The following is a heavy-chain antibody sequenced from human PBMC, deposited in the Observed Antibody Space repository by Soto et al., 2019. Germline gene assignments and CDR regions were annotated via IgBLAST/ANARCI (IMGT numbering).Heavy chain of an antibody. CDR1: GGSISSYY. D-gene: IGHD5-18*01. CDR3: ARAGGYSYGANYYYGMDV. J-gene: IGHJ6*02. CDR2: IYYSGST. V-gene: IGHV4-59*01. Sequence: SETLSLTCTVSGGSISSYYWSWIRQPPGKGLEWIGYIYYSGSTNYNPSLKSRVTISVDTSKNQFSLKLSSVTAADTAVYYCARAGGYSYGANYYYGMDVWGQGTTVTVS.